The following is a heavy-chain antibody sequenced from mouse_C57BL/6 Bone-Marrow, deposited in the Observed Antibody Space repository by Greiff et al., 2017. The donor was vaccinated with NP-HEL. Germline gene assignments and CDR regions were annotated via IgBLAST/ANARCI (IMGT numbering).Heavy chain of an antibody. CDR1: GYTFTSYW. CDR2: IDPSDSYT. V-gene: IGHV1-69*01. J-gene: IGHJ2*01. CDR3: ARITTVVPYYFDY. Sequence: QVQLQQPGAELVMPGASVKLSCKASGYTFTSYWMHWVKQRPGQGLEWIGEIDPSDSYTNYNQKFKGKSTLTVDKSSSTAYMQLSSLTSEDSAVYYCARITTVVPYYFDYWGKGTTLTVSS. D-gene: IGHD1-1*01.